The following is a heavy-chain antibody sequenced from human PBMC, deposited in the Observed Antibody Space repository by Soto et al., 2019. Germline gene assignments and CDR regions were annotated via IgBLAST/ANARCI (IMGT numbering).Heavy chain of an antibody. D-gene: IGHD4-4*01. CDR1: GYTFTSYG. CDR3: ARSRDYNIIDY. CDR2: VSPCNGNT. V-gene: IGHV1-18*04. J-gene: IGHJ4*01. Sequence: ASVKVSCKASGYTFTSYGITWVRQAPGQGLEWMGWVSPCNGNTDYAQNLQGRVTMITDTSTSTAYMELRSLRSDDTAVYYCARSRDYNIIDYWGQGTLGTVS.